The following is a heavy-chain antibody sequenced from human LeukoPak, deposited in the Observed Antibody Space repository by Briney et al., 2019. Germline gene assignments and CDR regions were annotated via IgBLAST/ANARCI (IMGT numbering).Heavy chain of an antibody. Sequence: PGGSLRLSCAASGFTFSSYWMHWVRQAPGKGLVWVSRINSDGSSTSYADSVKGRFTISRDNAKNTLYLQMNSLRAEDTAVYYCAKDPNSSGWYVGLNFDYWGQGTLVTVSS. J-gene: IGHJ4*02. CDR3: AKDPNSSGWYVGLNFDY. CDR2: INSDGSST. CDR1: GFTFSSYW. V-gene: IGHV3-74*01. D-gene: IGHD6-19*01.